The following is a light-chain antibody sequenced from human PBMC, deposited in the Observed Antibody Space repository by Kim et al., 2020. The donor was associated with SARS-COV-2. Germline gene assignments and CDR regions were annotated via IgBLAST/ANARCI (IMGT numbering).Light chain of an antibody. Sequence: EKVMTQSPATLSVSPGERATLSCRASQSVGTNLAWYQQKPGQAPRLLIYAASTRATGIPARFSGSGSGTEFTLTISSLQSEDFALYYCQQYNNWPYTFGQGTKLEI. CDR3: QQYNNWPYT. J-gene: IGKJ2*01. CDR1: QSVGTN. V-gene: IGKV3-15*01. CDR2: AAS.